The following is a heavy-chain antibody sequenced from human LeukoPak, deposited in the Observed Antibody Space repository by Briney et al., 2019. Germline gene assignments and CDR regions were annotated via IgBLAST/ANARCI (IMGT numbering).Heavy chain of an antibody. V-gene: IGHV4-59*01. CDR3: ARVMVGSSTSAFDI. J-gene: IGHJ3*02. CDR1: DDSISTYY. Sequence: SETLSLTCTVSDDSISTYYWSWIRQPPGKGLEWVGYIYYRGSTNYNPSLKSRVTISVDTSKKQFSLRLSSVTAVDTAVYFCARVMVGSSTSAFDIWGQGTMVTVSS. CDR2: IYYRGST. D-gene: IGHD2-8*01.